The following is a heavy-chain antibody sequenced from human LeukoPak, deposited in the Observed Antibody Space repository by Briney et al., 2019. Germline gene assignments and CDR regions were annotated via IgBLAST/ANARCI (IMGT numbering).Heavy chain of an antibody. V-gene: IGHV3-23*01. CDR1: GFTFSSYA. D-gene: IGHD3-22*01. CDR3: AKDTTYYYDSSGYYSTDYFDY. Sequence: AWSVRLSCAASGFTFSSYAMSWVRQAPGKGLEWVSAISYYGCNTYYADSVKGRFTISRDNSKNTLYLQMNSLRAEDTAVYYCAKDTTYYYDSSGYYSTDYFDYWGQGTLVTVSS. CDR2: ISYYGCNT. J-gene: IGHJ4*02.